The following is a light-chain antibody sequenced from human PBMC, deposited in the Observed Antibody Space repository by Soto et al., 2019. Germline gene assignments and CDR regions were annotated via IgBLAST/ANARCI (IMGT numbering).Light chain of an antibody. Sequence: DIQMTQSPSTLSASVGDRVTITCRASQTITSWLAWYQQKPGKATNLLIYDASNLKSGVPSRFSGSGSGTEFTLTISSLQPDDFATYYCQQYYSYPWTFGQGTKVDI. CDR3: QQYYSYPWT. CDR2: DAS. J-gene: IGKJ1*01. V-gene: IGKV1-5*01. CDR1: QTITSW.